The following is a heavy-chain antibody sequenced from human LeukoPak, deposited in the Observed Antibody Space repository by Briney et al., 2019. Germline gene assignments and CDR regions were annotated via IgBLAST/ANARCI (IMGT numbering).Heavy chain of an antibody. CDR2: ITAGNGNT. CDR3: ARYDYDFDY. Sequence: GASVKVSCKASGYTFTTYPMHWVRQAPGQRLEWMGWITAGNGNTKCSQKFQGRVTITRDTSANTAYMELSSLRSEDTAVYYCARYDYDFDYWGQGTLVTVSS. J-gene: IGHJ4*02. V-gene: IGHV1-3*01. D-gene: IGHD4-17*01. CDR1: GYTFTTYP.